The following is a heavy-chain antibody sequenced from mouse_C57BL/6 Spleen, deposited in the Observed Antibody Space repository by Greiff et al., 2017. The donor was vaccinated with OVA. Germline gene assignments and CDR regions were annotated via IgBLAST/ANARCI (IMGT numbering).Heavy chain of an antibody. Sequence: QVQLQQSGAELVKPGASVKLSCKASGYTFTSYWMHWVKQRPGQGLEWIGEIHPSYSYTNYNEKFKGKSTITVNKSSSTAYMQLSSLTSEDSAVYYCAGGCRLEDMDCWGTGTTVTVSS. CDR3: AGGCRLEDMDC. V-gene: IGHV1-69*01. D-gene: IGHD3-2*02. CDR2: IHPSYSYT. CDR1: GYTFTSYW. J-gene: IGHJ4*01.